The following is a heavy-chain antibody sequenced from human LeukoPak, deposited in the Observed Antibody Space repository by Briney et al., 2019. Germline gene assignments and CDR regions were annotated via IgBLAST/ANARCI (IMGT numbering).Heavy chain of an antibody. V-gene: IGHV4-61*02. CDR2: IYTSGST. D-gene: IGHD2-2*01. J-gene: IGHJ4*02. CDR1: GGSISSGSYY. CDR3: ARTVVPAASFDY. Sequence: SETLSLTCTVSGGSISSGSYYWNWIRQPAGKGLEWIGRIYTSGSTNYNPSLKSRVTISVDTSKNQFSLKLSSVTAADTAVYYCARTVVPAASFDYWGQGTLVTVSS.